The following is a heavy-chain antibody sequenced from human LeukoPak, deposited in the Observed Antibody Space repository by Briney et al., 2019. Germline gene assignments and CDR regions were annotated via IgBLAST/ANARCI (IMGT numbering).Heavy chain of an antibody. CDR1: GFTSTKYA. V-gene: IGHV3-7*01. D-gene: IGHD3-10*01. Sequence: GGSLRLSCAASGFTSTKYAMNWVRQAPGKGLEWVANIKQDGSEKNYVDSVKGRFTISRDNAKNSLYLQMNSLRVEDTAVYYCAGGIAMVRGGDVWGKGTTVTVSS. CDR3: AGGIAMVRGGDV. CDR2: IKQDGSEK. J-gene: IGHJ6*04.